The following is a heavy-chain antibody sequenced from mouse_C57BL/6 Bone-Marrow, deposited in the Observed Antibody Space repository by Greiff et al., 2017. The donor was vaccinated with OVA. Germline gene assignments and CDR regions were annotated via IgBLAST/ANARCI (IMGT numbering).Heavy chain of an antibody. CDR2: LWPGGGP. J-gene: IGHJ3*01. CDR3: AREGDGYYMFAY. Sequence: QVQLKQSGPGLVAPSQSLSITCTVSGFSLTSSAISWVRQPPGKGLEWLGVLWPGGGPTYNSALKSRVSISKDNSKSQVFLKMNRRQTDDTARDYCAREGDGYYMFAYWGEGTLVTVSA. D-gene: IGHD2-3*01. CDR1: GFSLTSSA. V-gene: IGHV2-9-1*01.